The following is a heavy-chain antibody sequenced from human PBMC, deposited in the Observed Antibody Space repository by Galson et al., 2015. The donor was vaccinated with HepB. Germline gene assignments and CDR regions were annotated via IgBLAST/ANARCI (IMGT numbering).Heavy chain of an antibody. CDR2: ISNSGSTT. V-gene: IGHV3-48*04. CDR1: GFTFSGYN. D-gene: IGHD6-25*01. CDR3: ARDSSGWLNWFDP. Sequence: SLRLSCAASGFTFSGYNMNWVRQAPGKGLEWVSYISNSGSTTFYTDSVKGRFTISRDNAKNSLYLQMNSLRAEDTAVYYCARDSSGWLNWFDPWGQGTLVTVSS. J-gene: IGHJ5*02.